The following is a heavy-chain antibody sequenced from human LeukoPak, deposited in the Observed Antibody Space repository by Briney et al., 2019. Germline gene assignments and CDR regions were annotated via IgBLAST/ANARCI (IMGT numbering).Heavy chain of an antibody. CDR1: GGTFSSYA. Sequence: GASVKVSCKASGGTFSSYAIGWVRQAPGQGLEWMGWISAYNGNTNYAQKLQGRVTMTTDTSTSTAYMGLRSLRSDDTAVYYCARGGSSSWLPGCYRPWGQGTLVTVSS. CDR3: ARGGSSSWLPGCYRP. V-gene: IGHV1-18*01. D-gene: IGHD6-13*01. CDR2: ISAYNGNT. J-gene: IGHJ5*02.